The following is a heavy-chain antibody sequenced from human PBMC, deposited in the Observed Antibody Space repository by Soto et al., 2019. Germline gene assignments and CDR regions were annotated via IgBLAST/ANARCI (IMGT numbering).Heavy chain of an antibody. J-gene: IGHJ4*02. CDR3: ARGFPSMAYYGEYYFDK. CDR2: IYRGGST. V-gene: IGHV3-53*01. Sequence: EVQMVESGGGLIQPGGSLRLSCAAFGFTVSSNYMTWVRQAPGKGLEWVSVIYRGGSTYYADSVKGRFTISRDNSKNTLYRQMNSLRAEETAVYYCARGFPSMAYYGEYYFDKWGQGTLVTVYS. CDR1: GFTVSSNY. D-gene: IGHD3-10*01.